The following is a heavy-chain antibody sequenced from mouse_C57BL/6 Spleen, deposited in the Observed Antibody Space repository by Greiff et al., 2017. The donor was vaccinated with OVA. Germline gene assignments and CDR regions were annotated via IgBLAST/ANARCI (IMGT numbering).Heavy chain of an antibody. J-gene: IGHJ1*03. CDR2: IDPSDGYT. CDR1: GYTFTSYW. Sequence: QVQLQQPGAELVKPGASVKLSCKASGYTFTSYWMQWVKQRPGQGLEWIGEIDPSDGYTNYNQKFKGKATLTVDTSSSTAYMQLSSLTSVGSSVYEGARIYCNSWYVDVWGTGITLTVSS. D-gene: IGHD2-1*01. V-gene: IGHV1-50*01. CDR3: ARIYCNSWYVDV.